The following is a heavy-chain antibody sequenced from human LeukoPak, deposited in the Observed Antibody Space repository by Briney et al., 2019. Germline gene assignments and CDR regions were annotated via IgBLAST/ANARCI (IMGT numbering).Heavy chain of an antibody. V-gene: IGHV1-58*02. CDR1: GFTFTNSA. CDR2: IVVGSGDT. J-gene: IGHJ3*02. CDR3: AADPGYCSGGSCYLKYAFDI. D-gene: IGHD2-15*01. Sequence: SVKVSCKASGFTFTNSAMQWVRQARGQRLEWIGCIVVGSGDTNYAQKFHERVTITRDMSTSTAYMELSSLRSEDTAVYYCAADPGYCSGGSCYLKYAFDIWGQGTMVTVSS.